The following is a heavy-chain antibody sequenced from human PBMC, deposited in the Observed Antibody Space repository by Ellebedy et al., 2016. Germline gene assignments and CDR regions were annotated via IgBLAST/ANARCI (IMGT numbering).Heavy chain of an antibody. CDR1: GFSLSTTGVA. D-gene: IGHD3-22*01. J-gene: IGHJ4*02. V-gene: IGHV2-5*02. Sequence: SGPTLVKPTQTLTLTCTFSGFSLSTTGVAVGWIRQPPGKALEWLALIYLDDDKRYSPSLQRRLTITKDTSKNQVVLTMLNMYPIHTATYYYARGDSRRWNSDKSGNFDYWGQGTLVSVSS. CDR2: IYLDDDK. CDR3: ARGDSRRWNSDKSGNFDY.